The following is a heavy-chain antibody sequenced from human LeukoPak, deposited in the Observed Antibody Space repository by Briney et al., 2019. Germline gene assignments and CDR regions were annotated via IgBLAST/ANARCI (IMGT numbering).Heavy chain of an antibody. CDR3: ARDQSGYSYGHYYGMDV. Sequence: PSETLSLTCTVSGGSISSYYWSWIRQPPGKGLEWIGYIYYSGSTNYNPSLKSRVTISVDKSKNQFSLKLSSVTAADTAVYYCARDQSGYSYGHYYGMDVWGQGTTVTVSS. J-gene: IGHJ6*02. D-gene: IGHD5-18*01. CDR1: GGSISSYY. V-gene: IGHV4-59*01. CDR2: IYYSGST.